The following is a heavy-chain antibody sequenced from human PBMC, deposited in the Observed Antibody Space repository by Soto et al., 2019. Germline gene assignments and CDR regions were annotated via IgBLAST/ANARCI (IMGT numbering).Heavy chain of an antibody. CDR3: AREAGDYGHPYFDY. Sequence: QLVQSGPEVKKPGSSVKVSCKSVGDTFSSYAVSWVRQAPGQGLEWMGGIIHTFGTVNYAQKFQGRATITEYESTRLSYMELSSLKSEDTAVYYCAREAGDYGHPYFDYWGQGTLISVSS. J-gene: IGHJ4*02. CDR2: IIHTFGTV. D-gene: IGHD3-10*01. V-gene: IGHV1-69*01. CDR1: GDTFSSYA.